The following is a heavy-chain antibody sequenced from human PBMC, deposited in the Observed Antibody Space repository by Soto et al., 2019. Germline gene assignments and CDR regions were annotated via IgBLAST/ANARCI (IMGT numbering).Heavy chain of an antibody. V-gene: IGHV3-23*01. CDR2: FSATSENT. D-gene: IGHD6-19*01. CDR3: AKARDQQWVRLPFDY. J-gene: IGHJ4*02. CDR1: GFFFSSYT. Sequence: EVQLLESGGGLVQPGGSLRLSCVGSGFFFSSYTMTWVGQAPGKGLEWVSSFSATSENTYYADSVRGRFTLSRDNSKNTLFLQMNSLTAEDTAMYYCAKARDQQWVRLPFDYWGQGILVIVSS.